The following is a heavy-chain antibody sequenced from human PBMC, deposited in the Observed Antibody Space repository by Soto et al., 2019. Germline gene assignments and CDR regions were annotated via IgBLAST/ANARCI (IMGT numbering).Heavy chain of an antibody. CDR2: INHSGST. V-gene: IGHV4-34*01. D-gene: IGHD3-10*01. Sequence: SETLSLTCAVYGGSFSGYYWSWIRQPPGKGLEWIGEINHSGSTNYNPSLKSRVTISVDTSKNQFSLKLSSVTAADTAVYYFARVDYYGSGSYYRNWFDPWGQGTLVTVSS. CDR3: ARVDYYGSGSYYRNWFDP. CDR1: GGSFSGYY. J-gene: IGHJ5*02.